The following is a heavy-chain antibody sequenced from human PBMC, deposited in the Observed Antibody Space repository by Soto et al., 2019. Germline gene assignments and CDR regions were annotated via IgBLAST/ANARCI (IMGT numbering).Heavy chain of an antibody. CDR2: IYYSGST. Sequence: PSETLSLTCTVSGGSISSGGYYWSWIRQHPGKGLEWIGYIYYSGSTYYNPSLKSRVTISVDTSKNQFSLKLSSVTAADTAVYYCAREPRGITIFGVVPSNWFDPWGQGTLVTVSS. J-gene: IGHJ5*02. D-gene: IGHD3-3*01. CDR1: GGSISSGGYY. CDR3: AREPRGITIFGVVPSNWFDP. V-gene: IGHV4-31*03.